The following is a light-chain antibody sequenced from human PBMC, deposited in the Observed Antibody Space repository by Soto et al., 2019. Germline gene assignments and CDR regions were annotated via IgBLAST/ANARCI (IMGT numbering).Light chain of an antibody. CDR3: SSYTTSAPYV. J-gene: IGLJ1*01. V-gene: IGLV2-14*01. CDR1: SSDVGAYNF. Sequence: QSVLTQPASVSGSPGQSITISCTGTSSDVGAYNFVSWYQHHPGRAPKLIIYEVTIRPSGVSNRFSGSKSGNTASLTISGLQAEDEADYYCSSYTTSAPYVFGSGIKVTVL. CDR2: EVT.